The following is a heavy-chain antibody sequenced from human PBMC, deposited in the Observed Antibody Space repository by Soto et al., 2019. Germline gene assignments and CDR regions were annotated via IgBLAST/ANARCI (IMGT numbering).Heavy chain of an antibody. Sequence: GGSLRLSCAASGFTFSSYGMHWVRQAPGKGLEWVAVIWYDGSNKYYADSVKGRFTISRDNSKNTLYLQMNSLRAEDTAVYYCARDFNVGIWFGELLEPTYFDYWGQGTLVTVSS. J-gene: IGHJ4*02. D-gene: IGHD3-10*01. V-gene: IGHV3-33*01. CDR2: IWYDGSNK. CDR1: GFTFSSYG. CDR3: ARDFNVGIWFGELLEPTYFDY.